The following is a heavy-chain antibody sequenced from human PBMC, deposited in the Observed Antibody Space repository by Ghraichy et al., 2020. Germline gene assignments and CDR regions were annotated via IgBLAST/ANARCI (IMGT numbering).Heavy chain of an antibody. CDR2: ISHDGRNK. V-gene: IGHV3-30*04. Sequence: GGSLRLSCAASGFTFNNYAIHWVRQAPGKGLEWVAVISHDGRNKHYADSVRGRFTISRDNSKNTLYLQMNSLRPEDTALYYCARVGSYQWLRGGFDYWGQGTLVTVSS. CDR1: GFTFNNYA. J-gene: IGHJ4*02. D-gene: IGHD6-19*01. CDR3: ARVGSYQWLRGGFDY.